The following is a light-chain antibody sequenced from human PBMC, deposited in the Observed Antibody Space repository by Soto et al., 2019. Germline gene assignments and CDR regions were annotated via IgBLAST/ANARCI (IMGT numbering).Light chain of an antibody. V-gene: IGKV3-20*01. J-gene: IGKJ2*01. Sequence: EIVLTQSPGTLSLSPGDRATLSCRASQSVRSNYLAWYQQKPGQAPRLLIYGASSRATAIPDRFSGTGSGTDFTLTISRLEPEDFAVYYCQQYGGSPYTFGQGTKLEIK. CDR1: QSVRSNY. CDR2: GAS. CDR3: QQYGGSPYT.